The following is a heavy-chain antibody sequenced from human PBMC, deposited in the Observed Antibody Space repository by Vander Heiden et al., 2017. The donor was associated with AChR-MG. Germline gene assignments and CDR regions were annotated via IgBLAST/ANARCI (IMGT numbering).Heavy chain of an antibody. V-gene: IGHV4-4*07. J-gene: IGHJ4*02. D-gene: IGHD1-20*01. CDR2: IYTSGST. CDR1: GGSISSSY. Sequence: QVQLQESGPGLVKPSETLSLTCTVSGGSISSSYWSWIRQPAGTGLEWIGRIYTSGSTNYNPSLKSRGTMSVDTAKNQFSLKLSSVTAADTAVYYCARDPHYNWNPGSGDWGQGTLVTVSS. CDR3: ARDPHYNWNPGSGD.